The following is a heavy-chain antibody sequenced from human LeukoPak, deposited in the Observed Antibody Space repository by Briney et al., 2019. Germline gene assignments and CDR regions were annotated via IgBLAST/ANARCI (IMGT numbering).Heavy chain of an antibody. Sequence: GGSLRLSCAASGFTISNHWMHWVRQAPGKGLVWVSRINSDGRRTDYAAPVKGRFTISRDNAKNTLYLQMNSLRPDDTAVYYCVREVKVVPATMGAYHYYYMDVWGKGTTVTVSS. V-gene: IGHV3-74*01. J-gene: IGHJ6*03. CDR2: INSDGRRT. CDR1: GFTISNHW. CDR3: VREVKVVPATMGAYHYYYMDV. D-gene: IGHD2-2*01.